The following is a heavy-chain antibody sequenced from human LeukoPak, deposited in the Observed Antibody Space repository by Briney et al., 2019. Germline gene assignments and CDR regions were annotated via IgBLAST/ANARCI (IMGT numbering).Heavy chain of an antibody. V-gene: IGHV3-21*04. CDR1: GFSFSTFN. Sequence: GGSLRLSCAASGFSFSTFNMNWVRQAPGKGLEWVSSISSSSGYIYYADSVKGRFTISRDNAKNSLYLQMNSLRAEDTALYYCAKDMGSVATALRVDYWGQGTLVTVSS. J-gene: IGHJ4*02. D-gene: IGHD5-12*01. CDR3: AKDMGSVATALRVDY. CDR2: ISSSSGYI.